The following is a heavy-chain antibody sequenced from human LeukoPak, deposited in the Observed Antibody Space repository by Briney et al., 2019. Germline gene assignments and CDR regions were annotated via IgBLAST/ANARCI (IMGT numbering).Heavy chain of an antibody. D-gene: IGHD6-13*01. CDR1: GGPISSYY. J-gene: IGHJ4*02. V-gene: IGHV4-4*07. Sequence: PSETLSLTCTVSGGPISSYYRSWIRQPAGKGLEWIGRIYTSGSTNYNPSLKSRVTMSVDTSKNQFSLKLSSVTAADTAVYYCARVSSSWYTSIFDYWGQGTLVTVSS. CDR3: ARVSSSWYTSIFDY. CDR2: IYTSGST.